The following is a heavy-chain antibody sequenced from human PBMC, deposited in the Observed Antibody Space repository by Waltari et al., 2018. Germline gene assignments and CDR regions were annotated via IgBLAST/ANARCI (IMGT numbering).Heavy chain of an antibody. Sequence: QVQLQESGPGLVKPSQTLSLTCTVSGGSISSGSYYWSWIRQPAGKGLEWIGRIYTSGSTNDNPSLKSRVTISVDTSKNQFSLKLSSVTAADTAVYYCARDRANWGLGDGYYGMDVWGQGTTVTVSS. J-gene: IGHJ6*02. V-gene: IGHV4-61*02. D-gene: IGHD7-27*01. CDR1: GGSISSGSYY. CDR2: IYTSGST. CDR3: ARDRANWGLGDGYYGMDV.